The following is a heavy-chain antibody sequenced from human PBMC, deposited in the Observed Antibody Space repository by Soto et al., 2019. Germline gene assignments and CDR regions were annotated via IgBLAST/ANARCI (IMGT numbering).Heavy chain of an antibody. Sequence: ASVKVSCKASGGTFSSYAISWVRQAPGQGLEWMGGISPIFGTANYAQKFQGRVTITADESTSTAYMELSSLRSEDTAVYYCARAGYYGSGTLGGVNWFDPWGQGTLVTVSS. D-gene: IGHD3-10*01. J-gene: IGHJ5*02. CDR2: ISPIFGTA. CDR1: GGTFSSYA. V-gene: IGHV1-69*13. CDR3: ARAGYYGSGTLGGVNWFDP.